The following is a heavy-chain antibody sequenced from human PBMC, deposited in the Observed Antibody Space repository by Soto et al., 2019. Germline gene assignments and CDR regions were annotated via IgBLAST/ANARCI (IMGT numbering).Heavy chain of an antibody. CDR3: ARAVEQSYYYYGMDV. CDR1: GGTFSSYG. V-gene: IGHV1-69*12. CDR2: IIPIFGTA. Sequence: QVQLVQSGAEVKKPGSSVKVSCKASGGTFSSYGISWVRQAPGQGLEWMGGIIPIFGTANYAQKFQGRVTITADESTSTAYMELSRLGSEDTAVYYCARAVEQSYYYYGMDVWGQGTTVTVSS. J-gene: IGHJ6*02.